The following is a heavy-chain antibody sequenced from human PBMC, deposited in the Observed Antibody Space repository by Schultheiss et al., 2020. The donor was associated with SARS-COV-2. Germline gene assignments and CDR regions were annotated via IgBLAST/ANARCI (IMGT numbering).Heavy chain of an antibody. Sequence: SETLSLTCTVSGGSISNYYWSWIRQPAGKGLEWIGRIYTSGTTNYNPSLKSRVTMSVDTSKNQFSLKLRSVTAADTAVYYCAREMNWGPTFYFDYWDQGTLVT. CDR3: AREMNWGPTFYFDY. D-gene: IGHD7-27*01. CDR1: GGSISNYY. V-gene: IGHV4-4*07. CDR2: IYTSGTT. J-gene: IGHJ4*02.